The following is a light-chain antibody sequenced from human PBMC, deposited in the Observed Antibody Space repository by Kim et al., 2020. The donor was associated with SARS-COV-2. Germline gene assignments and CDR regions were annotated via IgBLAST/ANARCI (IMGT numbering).Light chain of an antibody. CDR2: TAS. CDR3: QQSYSTLS. V-gene: IGKV1-39*01. J-gene: IGKJ4*01. CDR1: QRICSY. Sequence: SASVGDRVTITCRAGQRICSYVNWYQQKPGKAPTLLIYTASTLQSGVPSRFRGSGSGTDFTLTISGLQPEDFATYYCQQSYSTLSFGGGTKVEVK.